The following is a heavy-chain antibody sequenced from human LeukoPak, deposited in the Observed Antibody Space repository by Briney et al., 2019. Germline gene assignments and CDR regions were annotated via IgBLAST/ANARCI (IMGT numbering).Heavy chain of an antibody. Sequence: ASVKVSCKASGYXFTSYYIHWVRQAPGQGLEWMGIINPSGGSTSYAQKFQGRVTMTRDTSTSTVYMELSSPRSEDTAVYYCARGGDIVLPSKDEGTDWGQGTLVTVSS. CDR3: ARGGDIVLPSKDEGTD. CDR1: GYXFTSYY. D-gene: IGHD2-8*01. V-gene: IGHV1-46*01. CDR2: INPSGGST. J-gene: IGHJ1*01.